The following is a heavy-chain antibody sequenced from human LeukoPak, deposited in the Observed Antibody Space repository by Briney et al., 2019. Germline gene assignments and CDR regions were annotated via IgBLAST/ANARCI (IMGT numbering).Heavy chain of an antibody. CDR3: VKDGTTDGGYGDFDY. Sequence: GGSLRLSCSASGFTFSSYAMHWVRQAPGKGLEYVSAISSNGGSTYYADSVKGRFTISRDNSKNTLWLQMSSLRAEDTAVYYCVKDGTTDGGYGDFDYRGQGTLVTVSS. V-gene: IGHV3-64D*06. CDR1: GFTFSSYA. J-gene: IGHJ4*02. D-gene: IGHD5-12*01. CDR2: ISSNGGST.